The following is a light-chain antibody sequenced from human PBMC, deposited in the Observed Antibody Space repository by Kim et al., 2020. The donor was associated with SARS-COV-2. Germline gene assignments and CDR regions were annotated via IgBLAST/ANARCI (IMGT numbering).Light chain of an antibody. J-gene: IGLJ2*01. CDR2: EVS. Sequence: QSALTQPPSASGSPGQSVTISCTGTSSDVGAYNFISWYLQHPGKAPKLVIYEVSKRPSGVPDRFSGSKSGNTASLTVSGLQAEDEADYYCSSYAGSNNVLFGGGT. CDR3: SSYAGSNNVL. V-gene: IGLV2-8*01. CDR1: SSDVGAYNF.